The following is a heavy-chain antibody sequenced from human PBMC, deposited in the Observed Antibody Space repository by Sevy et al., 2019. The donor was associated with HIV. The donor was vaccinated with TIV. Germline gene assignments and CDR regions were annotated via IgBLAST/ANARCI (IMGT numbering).Heavy chain of an antibody. Sequence: GGYLRLSCAASGFTFSDYYMSWIRQAPGKGLEWVSYISSSSSYTNYADSVKGRFTISRDNAKNSLYLQMNSLRAEDTAVYYCARGGTVTPVDYFDLWGRGTLVTVSS. CDR1: GFTFSDYY. CDR3: ARGGTVTPVDYFDL. CDR2: ISSSSSYT. V-gene: IGHV3-11*06. J-gene: IGHJ2*01. D-gene: IGHD4-17*01.